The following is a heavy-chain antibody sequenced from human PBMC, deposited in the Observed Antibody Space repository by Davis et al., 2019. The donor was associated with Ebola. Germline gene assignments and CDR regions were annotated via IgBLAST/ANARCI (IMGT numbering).Heavy chain of an antibody. Sequence: GGSLRLSCKGSEYTFANYWIGWVRQKPGKGLEWMGMIYPSDSDTRYSPSFQGQVIISADQSISTAYLQWDSLQASDSAMYYCARQEALYGSIDNWGQGTLVTVSS. D-gene: IGHD6-13*01. V-gene: IGHV5-51*01. J-gene: IGHJ4*02. CDR2: IYPSDSDT. CDR3: ARQEALYGSIDN. CDR1: EYTFANYW.